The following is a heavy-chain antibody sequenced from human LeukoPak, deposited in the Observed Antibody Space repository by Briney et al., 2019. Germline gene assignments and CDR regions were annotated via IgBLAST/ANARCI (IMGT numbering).Heavy chain of an antibody. V-gene: IGHV1-2*02. J-gene: IGHJ5*02. CDR1: GYTFTGYY. CDR2: INPNSGGT. CDR3: ARVPDYGDYDAEPGNNWFDP. Sequence: GASVKVSCKASGYTFTGYYMHWVRQAPGQGLEWMGWINPNSGGTNYAQKFQGRVTMTRDTSISTAYMELSRLRSDDTAVYYCARVPDYGDYDAEPGNNWFDPWAREPWSPSPQ. D-gene: IGHD4-17*01.